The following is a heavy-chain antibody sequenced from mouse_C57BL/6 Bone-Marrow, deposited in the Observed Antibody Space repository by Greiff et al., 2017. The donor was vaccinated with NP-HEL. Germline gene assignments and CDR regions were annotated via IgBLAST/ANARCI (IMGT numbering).Heavy chain of an antibody. Sequence: EVQLVESGGGLVQPGGSLKLSCAASGFTFSDYYMYWVRQTPEKRLEWVAYISNGGGSTYYPDTVKGRFTISRDNAKNTLYLQMSRLKSEDTAMYYCARLITTVVATRYFDVWGTGTTVTVSS. J-gene: IGHJ1*03. CDR1: GFTFSDYY. CDR3: ARLITTVVATRYFDV. V-gene: IGHV5-12*01. CDR2: ISNGGGST. D-gene: IGHD1-1*01.